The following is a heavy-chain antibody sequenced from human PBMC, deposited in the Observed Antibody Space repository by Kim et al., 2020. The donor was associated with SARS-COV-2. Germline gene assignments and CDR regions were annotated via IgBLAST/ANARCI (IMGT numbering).Heavy chain of an antibody. Sequence: SETLSLTCTVSGGSISSYYWSWIRQPPGKGLEWIGYIYYSGSTNYNPSLKSRVTISVDTSKNQFSLKLSSVTAADTAVYYCASKQVGRYFDLWGRGTLVTVSS. J-gene: IGHJ2*01. CDR3: ASKQVGRYFDL. D-gene: IGHD1-26*01. CDR2: IYYSGST. V-gene: IGHV4-59*01. CDR1: GGSISSYY.